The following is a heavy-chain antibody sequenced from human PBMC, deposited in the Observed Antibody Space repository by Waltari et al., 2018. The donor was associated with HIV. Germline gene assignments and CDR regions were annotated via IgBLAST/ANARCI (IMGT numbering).Heavy chain of an antibody. D-gene: IGHD2-15*01. V-gene: IGHV3-7*01. J-gene: IGHJ3*02. CDR3: ARMIVVVVAATGAFES. Sequence: EVQLVESGGGLVQPGGSLRLSCAASGFTFSPYWMLWVRQAPGKGLEWVANIKQDGSEKYYVDSVKGRFTISRDNAKNSLYLQMNSLRAEDTAVYYCARMIVVVVAATGAFESWGQGTMVTVSS. CDR2: IKQDGSEK. CDR1: GFTFSPYW.